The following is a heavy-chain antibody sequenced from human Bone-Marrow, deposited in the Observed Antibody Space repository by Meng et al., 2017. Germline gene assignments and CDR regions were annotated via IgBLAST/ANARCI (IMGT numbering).Heavy chain of an antibody. CDR2: IYHSGST. D-gene: IGHD1-26*01. CDR3: ARVIYRPSGHNYFDP. Sequence: QGRLQEWGPGLVKPSGTLSLTCAVSGGSISSPNGWSWVRQPPGRGLEWIGEIYHSGSTTYNPSLLSRVTISVDKSKNQFSLKLSSVTAADTAIYYCARVIYRPSGHNYFDPWGQGTLVTVSS. V-gene: IGHV4-4*02. CDR1: GGSISSPNG. J-gene: IGHJ5*02.